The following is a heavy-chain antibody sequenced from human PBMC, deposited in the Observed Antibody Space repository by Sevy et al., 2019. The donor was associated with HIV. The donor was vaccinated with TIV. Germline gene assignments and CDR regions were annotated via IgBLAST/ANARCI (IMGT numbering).Heavy chain of an antibody. CDR1: GFTFSSYA. Sequence: GGSVRLSCAASGFTFSSYAMSWVRQAPGKGLEWVSAISGSGGSTYYADSVKGRFTISRDNSKNTLYLQMNSLRAEDTAVYYCAKDSEWELLWGAFDYWGQGTLVTVSS. CDR3: AKDSEWELLWGAFDY. CDR2: ISGSGGST. V-gene: IGHV3-23*01. D-gene: IGHD1-26*01. J-gene: IGHJ4*02.